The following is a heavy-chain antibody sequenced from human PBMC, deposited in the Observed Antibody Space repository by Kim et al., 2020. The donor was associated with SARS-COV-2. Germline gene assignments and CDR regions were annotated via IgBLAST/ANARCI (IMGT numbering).Heavy chain of an antibody. CDR1: GFTFSSYA. J-gene: IGHJ6*02. V-gene: IGHV3-64D*06. CDR2: ISSNGGST. D-gene: IGHD2-15*01. CDR3: VKGRDCSGGSCYKYYYYGMDV. Sequence: GGSLRLSCSASGFTFSSYAMHWVRQAPGKGLEYVSAISSNGGSTYYADSVKGRFTISRDNSKNTLYLQMSSLRAEDTAVYYCVKGRDCSGGSCYKYYYYGMDVWGQGTTVTVSS.